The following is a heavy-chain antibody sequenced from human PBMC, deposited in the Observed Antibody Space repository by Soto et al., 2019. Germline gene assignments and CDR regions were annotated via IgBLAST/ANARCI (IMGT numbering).Heavy chain of an antibody. D-gene: IGHD3-10*01. CDR1: GFTFSSYW. J-gene: IGHJ6*02. CDR3: AREGLWFGESPEQYYYYYGMDV. CDR2: IKQDGSEK. Sequence: GGSLRLSCAASGFTFSSYWMSWVRQAPGKGLEWVANIKQDGSEKYYVDSVKGRFTISRDNAKNSLYLQMNSLRAEDTAVYYCAREGLWFGESPEQYYYYYGMDVWGQGTTVTVSS. V-gene: IGHV3-7*05.